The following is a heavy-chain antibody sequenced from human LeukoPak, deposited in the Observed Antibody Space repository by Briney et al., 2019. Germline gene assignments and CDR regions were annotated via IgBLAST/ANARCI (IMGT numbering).Heavy chain of an antibody. CDR2: INPNSGGT. J-gene: IGHJ6*03. D-gene: IGHD3-10*01. CDR3: ARDPVQITMVRGVIGVYYYYYMDV. V-gene: IGHV1-2*02. CDR1: GYTFTGYY. Sequence: ASVKVSCKASGYTFTGYYMHWVRQAPGQGLEWMGWINPNSGGTNYAQKFQGRVTMTRDTSISTAYMELSRLRSDDTAVYYCARDPVQITMVRGVIGVYYYYYMDVWGKGTTVTISS.